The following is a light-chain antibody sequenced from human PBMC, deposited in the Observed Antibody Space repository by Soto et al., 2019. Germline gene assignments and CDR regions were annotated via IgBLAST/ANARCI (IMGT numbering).Light chain of an antibody. Sequence: QSALTQPASVSGSPGQSITISCTGTSSDVGGYNYVSWYQHHPGKAPKLMIYDVSNRPSGVSNRFSGPKSGDTASLTISGLQPEDEADYYCSSYKTSNTRQMVFGTGTKVTVL. J-gene: IGLJ1*01. CDR3: SSYKTSNTRQMV. V-gene: IGLV2-14*03. CDR2: DVS. CDR1: SSDVGGYNY.